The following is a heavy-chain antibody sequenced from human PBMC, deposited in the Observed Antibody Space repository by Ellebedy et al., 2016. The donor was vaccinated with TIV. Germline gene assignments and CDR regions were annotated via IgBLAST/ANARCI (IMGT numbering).Heavy chain of an antibody. CDR3: ARGRSFEAFDI. V-gene: IGHV4-39*07. CDR1: GGSISSSGYY. Sequence: SGTLSLTCSVSGGSISSSGYYWDWIRQPPGKGLEWIGSIYYSGSTHYNPSLKSRVTISIDTSRNQFSLKLSSVTAADTAVYYCARGRSFEAFDIWGQGTMVTVSS. J-gene: IGHJ3*02. CDR2: IYYSGST.